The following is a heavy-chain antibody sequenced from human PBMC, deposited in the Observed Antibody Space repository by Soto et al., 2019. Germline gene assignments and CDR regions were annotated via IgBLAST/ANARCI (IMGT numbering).Heavy chain of an antibody. CDR1: GVTFSSYE. CDR2: ISSSGSTI. Sequence: GGSLRLSCAASGVTFSSYEMNWVRQAPGKGLEWVSYISSSGSTIYYADSVKGRFTISRDNAKNSLYLQMNSLRAEDTAVYYCARLYGSGNHWGQGTLVTVSS. D-gene: IGHD3-10*01. CDR3: ARLYGSGNH. V-gene: IGHV3-48*03. J-gene: IGHJ5*02.